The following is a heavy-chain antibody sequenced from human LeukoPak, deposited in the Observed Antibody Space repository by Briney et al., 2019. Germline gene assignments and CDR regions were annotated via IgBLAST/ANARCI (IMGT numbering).Heavy chain of an antibody. V-gene: IGHV3-48*03. CDR3: AGAGYSSSYDY. D-gene: IGHD6-13*01. CDR1: GFTFSSYE. CDR2: ISSSGSTI. J-gene: IGHJ4*02. Sequence: GGSLRLSCAASGFTFSSYEMNWVRQAPGKGLEWVSYISSSGSTIYYADSVKGRFTISRDNAKNSLYLQMNSLRAEDTAVYYCAGAGYSSSYDYWGQGTLVTVSS.